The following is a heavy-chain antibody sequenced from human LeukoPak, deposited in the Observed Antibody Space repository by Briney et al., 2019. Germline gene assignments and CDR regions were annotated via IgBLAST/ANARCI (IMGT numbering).Heavy chain of an antibody. CDR2: ISSSSASI. CDR3: ARDGGDDAFDI. CDR1: GFTFSNYD. V-gene: IGHV3-21*01. Sequence: KPGGSLRLSCVGSGFTFSNYDMNWVRQAPGKGLEWVSSISSSSASIYYADSVKGRFTISRDNAKNTLYLQMNSLRAEDTAVYYCARDGGDDAFDIWGQGTMVTVSS. D-gene: IGHD3-10*01. J-gene: IGHJ3*02.